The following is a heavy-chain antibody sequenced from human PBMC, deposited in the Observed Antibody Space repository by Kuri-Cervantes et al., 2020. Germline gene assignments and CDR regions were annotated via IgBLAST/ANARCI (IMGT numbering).Heavy chain of an antibody. CDR1: GYTFTSYD. V-gene: IGHV1-2*02. D-gene: IGHD1-26*01. J-gene: IGHJ4*02. CDR3: ARVRWELLDRDGTGPYYFDY. CDR2: MNPNSGGT. Sequence: ASVKVSCKASGYTFTSYDINWVRQATGQGLEWMGWMNPNSGGTNYAQKFQGRVTMTRDTSISTAYMELSRLRSDDTAVYYCARVRWELLDRDGTGPYYFDYWGQGTLVTVSS.